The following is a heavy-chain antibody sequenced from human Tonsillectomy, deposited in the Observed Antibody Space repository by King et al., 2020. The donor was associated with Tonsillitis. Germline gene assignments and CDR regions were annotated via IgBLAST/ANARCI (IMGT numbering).Heavy chain of an antibody. V-gene: IGHV3-48*04. D-gene: IGHD3-16*01. J-gene: IGHJ6*02. CDR2: ISSSSSTI. Sequence: VQLVESGGGLVQPGGSLRLSCAASGFTFSTYSMNWVRQAPGKGLEWVSYISSSSSTIYYADSVKGRFTISRDNAKNSLYLQMNSLRAEDTAVYYCVRDLIAGGGYYFYYAMDVWGQQTTVTVSS. CDR3: VRDLIAGGGYYFYYAMDV. CDR1: GFTFSTYS.